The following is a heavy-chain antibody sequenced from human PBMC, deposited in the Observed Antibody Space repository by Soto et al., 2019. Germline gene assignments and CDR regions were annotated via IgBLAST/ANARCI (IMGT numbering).Heavy chain of an antibody. CDR2: INPNSGGT. CDR1: GYTFTGYY. J-gene: IGHJ6*02. Sequence: QVQLVQSGAEVKKPGASVKVSCKASGYTFTGYYMHWVRRASGQGLEWMGWINPNSGGTNYAQKFQGWVTMTRDTSISTAYMELSRLRSDDTAVYYCARAWSPAGMGMDVWGQGTTVTVSS. D-gene: IGHD3-3*01. V-gene: IGHV1-2*04. CDR3: ARAWSPAGMGMDV.